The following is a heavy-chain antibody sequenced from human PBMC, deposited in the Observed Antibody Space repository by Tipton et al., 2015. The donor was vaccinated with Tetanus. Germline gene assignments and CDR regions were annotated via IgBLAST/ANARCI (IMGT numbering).Heavy chain of an antibody. CDR1: GFTVSSNY. CDR3: ARENAGTTGYI. Sequence: QLVQSGGGLIQPGGSLRLSCAASGFTVSSNYMSWVRQAPGKGLEWVSVIYSGGSTYYADSGKGRFTISRDNSKNTLYLQMSSLRAEDTAVYYCARENAGTTGYIWGQGTMVTVSS. CDR2: IYSGGST. V-gene: IGHV3-53*01. D-gene: IGHD1-1*01. J-gene: IGHJ3*02.